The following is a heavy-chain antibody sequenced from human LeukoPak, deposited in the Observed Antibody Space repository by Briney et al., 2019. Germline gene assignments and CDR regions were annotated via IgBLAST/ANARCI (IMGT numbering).Heavy chain of an antibody. CDR1: GGSFSGYY. D-gene: IGHD3-22*01. V-gene: IGHV4-34*01. J-gene: IGHJ4*02. CDR2: INHSGST. CDR3: ASYYDSSGYYDY. Sequence: PSETLSLTCAVYGGSFSGYYWSWIRHPPGKGLEWIGEINHSGSTNYNPSLKSRVTISVDTSKNQFSLKLSSVTAADTAVYYCASYYDSSGYYDYWGQGTLVTVSS.